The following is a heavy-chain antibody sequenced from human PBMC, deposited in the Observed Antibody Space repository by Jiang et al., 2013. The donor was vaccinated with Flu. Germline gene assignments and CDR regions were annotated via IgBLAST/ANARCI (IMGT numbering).Heavy chain of an antibody. Sequence: VQLVESGPGLVKPSETLSLTCTVSGGSISSYYWSWIRQPPGKGLEWIGYIYYSGSTNYNPSLKSRVTISVDTSKNQFSLKLSSVTAADTAVYYCARQGYYDSSGHYYWGQGTLVTVSS. V-gene: IGHV4-59*08. J-gene: IGHJ4*02. CDR3: ARQGYYDSSGHYY. CDR1: GGSISSYY. CDR2: IYYSGST. D-gene: IGHD3-22*01.